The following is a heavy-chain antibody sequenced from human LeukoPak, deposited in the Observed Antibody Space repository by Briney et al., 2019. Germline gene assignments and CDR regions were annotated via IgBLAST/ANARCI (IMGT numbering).Heavy chain of an antibody. CDR2: IYYSGST. CDR3: ARVQRPVAGYYYYGMDV. Sequence: SETLSLTCTVSGGSISSYYWSWIRQPPGKGLEWIGYIYYSGSTNYNPSLKSRVTISVDTSKYQFSLKLSSVTAADTAVYYCARVQRPVAGYYYYGMDVWGQGTTVTVSS. V-gene: IGHV4-59*01. D-gene: IGHD6-19*01. CDR1: GGSISSYY. J-gene: IGHJ6*02.